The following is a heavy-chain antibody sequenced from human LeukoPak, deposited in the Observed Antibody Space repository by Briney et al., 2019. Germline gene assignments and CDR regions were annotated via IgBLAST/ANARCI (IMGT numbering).Heavy chain of an antibody. V-gene: IGHV3-30*02. J-gene: IGHJ4*02. CDR2: IRYDGSNK. Sequence: GGSLRLSCAASGFTFSSYGMHWVRQAPGKGLEWVAFIRYDGSNKYYADSVKGRFTISRDNSKNTLYLQMNSLRAEDTAVYYCAKDRVPNRGVDYWGQGTLVTVSS. CDR3: AKDRVPNRGVDY. D-gene: IGHD2/OR15-2a*01. CDR1: GFTFSSYG.